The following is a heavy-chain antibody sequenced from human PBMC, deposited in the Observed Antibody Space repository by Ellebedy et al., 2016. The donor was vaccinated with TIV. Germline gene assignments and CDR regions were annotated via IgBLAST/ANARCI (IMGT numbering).Heavy chain of an antibody. D-gene: IGHD6-19*01. CDR3: AREVGSGWVRDYYGMDV. Sequence: MPSETLSLICAISGDSVSSNSAAWNWIRQSPSRGLEWLGRTYYRSKWYNDYALSVKSRITFNPDTSKNQFSLQLNSVTPEDTAVYYCAREVGSGWVRDYYGMDVWGQGTTVTVSS. CDR1: GDSVSSNSAA. V-gene: IGHV6-1*01. J-gene: IGHJ6*02. CDR2: TYYRSKWYN.